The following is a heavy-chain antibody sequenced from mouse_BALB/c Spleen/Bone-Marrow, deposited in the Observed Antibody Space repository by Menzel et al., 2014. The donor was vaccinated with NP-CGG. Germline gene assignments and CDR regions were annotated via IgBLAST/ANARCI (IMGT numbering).Heavy chain of an antibody. CDR3: ARVGFSFDY. D-gene: IGHD3-1*01. J-gene: IGHJ2*01. CDR2: IYPGDGDT. Sequence: VHLVESGAELVRPGSSVKISCKASGYAFSTYWMNWVRQRPGQGLEWIGQIYPGDGDTNYNEKFKGKATLTADKSSSTASIQLSSLTSEDSAVYFCARVGFSFDYWGQGTTLTVSS. CDR1: GYAFSTYW. V-gene: IGHV1-80*01.